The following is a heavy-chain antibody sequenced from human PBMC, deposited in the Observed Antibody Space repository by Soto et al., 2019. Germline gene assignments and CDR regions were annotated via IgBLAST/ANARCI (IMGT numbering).Heavy chain of an antibody. Sequence: PSETLSLSCTVSGASISRSSCYWGWIRQHPGRGLEWIGNSYYSGTTYYNPSLKNRVAISVDTSKNQSSLKLNSVTGADTAVYFCTSGYRSAGTCSPPGYWGQGTLVTVS. D-gene: IGHD2-15*01. CDR3: TSGYRSAGTCSPPGY. CDR2: SYYSGTT. CDR1: GASISRSSCY. J-gene: IGHJ4*02. V-gene: IGHV4-39*01.